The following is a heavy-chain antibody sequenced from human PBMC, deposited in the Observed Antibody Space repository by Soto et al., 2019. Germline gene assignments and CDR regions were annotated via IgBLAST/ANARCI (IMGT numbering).Heavy chain of an antibody. CDR2: IYYSGST. D-gene: IGHD3-9*01. J-gene: IGHJ5*02. CDR1: GGSISSSSYY. CDR3: ARATRYFDWSLGSYWFDP. V-gene: IGHV4-39*01. Sequence: QLQLQESGPGLVKPSETLSLTCTVSGGSISSSSYYWGWIRQPPGKGLEWIGSIYYSGSTYYNPSLKSRVTISVDTSKNQSSLKLSSVTAADTAVYYGARATRYFDWSLGSYWFDPWGQGTLVTVSS.